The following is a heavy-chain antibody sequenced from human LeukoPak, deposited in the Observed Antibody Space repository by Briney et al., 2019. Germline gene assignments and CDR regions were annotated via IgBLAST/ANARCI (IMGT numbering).Heavy chain of an antibody. J-gene: IGHJ3*02. V-gene: IGHV3-21*01. Sequence: GGSLRLPCAASGFTFSSYSMNWVRQAPGKGLEWVSSISSSSSYIYYADSVKGRFTISRDNAKNSLYLQMNSLRAEDTAVYYCARGGIVVVVAATDDAFDIWGQGTMVTVSS. CDR3: ARGGIVVVVAATDDAFDI. D-gene: IGHD2-15*01. CDR2: ISSSSSYI. CDR1: GFTFSSYS.